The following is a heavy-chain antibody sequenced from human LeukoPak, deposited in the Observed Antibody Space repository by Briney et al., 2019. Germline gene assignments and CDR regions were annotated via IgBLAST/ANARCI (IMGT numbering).Heavy chain of an antibody. CDR1: GGSISNYY. Sequence: PSETLSLTCTVSGGSISNYYWSWIRQPPGKGLEWIGYIYYSGSTNYNPSLKSRVTISLDTSNNQFSLKLTSVIAADTAVYYCVRGFYSGSGSYYNVFDYWGQGTLVTVSS. CDR3: VRGFYSGSGSYYNVFDY. CDR2: IYYSGST. J-gene: IGHJ4*02. D-gene: IGHD3-10*01. V-gene: IGHV4-59*01.